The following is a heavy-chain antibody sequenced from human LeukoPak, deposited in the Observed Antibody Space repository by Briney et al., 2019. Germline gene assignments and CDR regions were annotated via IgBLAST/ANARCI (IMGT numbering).Heavy chain of an antibody. Sequence: GGSLRLSCAASGFTFSSYAMHWVRQAPGKGLEWVAVVSYDGSNKYYADSVKGRFTISRDNSKNTLYLQMNSLRAEDTAVYYCARASAGPKIDYWGQGTLVTVSS. V-gene: IGHV3-30*04. CDR1: GFTFSSYA. J-gene: IGHJ4*02. CDR3: ARASAGPKIDY. CDR2: VSYDGSNK. D-gene: IGHD3-10*01.